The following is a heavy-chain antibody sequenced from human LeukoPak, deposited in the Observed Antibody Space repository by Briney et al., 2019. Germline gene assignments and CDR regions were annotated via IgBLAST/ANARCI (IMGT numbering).Heavy chain of an antibody. Sequence: SETLTLTCTVSGGSISSSSYYWGWIRQPPGKGLEWIGSIYYSGSTYYNPSLVSRVTMSVDTSKNLFSLRLNSVTAADTAVYYCARSPGLADLDYWGQGTLVTVSS. J-gene: IGHJ4*02. CDR2: IYYSGST. CDR1: GGSISSSSYY. V-gene: IGHV4-39*07. D-gene: IGHD6-13*01. CDR3: ARSPGLADLDY.